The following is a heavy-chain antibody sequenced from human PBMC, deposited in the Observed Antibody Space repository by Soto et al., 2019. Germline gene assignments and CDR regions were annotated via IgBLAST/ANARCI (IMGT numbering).Heavy chain of an antibody. Sequence: LRLSCAASGFSSSKYAMHWVRQAPGKGLEWVAVITYDATNEYYADSVKGRFTISRDNSNNTLSLHMSSLRLADTAVYYCARKAVTDFWGQGPLVTVSS. CDR1: GFSSSKYA. CDR3: ARKAVTDF. J-gene: IGHJ4*02. D-gene: IGHD6-19*01. V-gene: IGHV3-30-3*01. CDR2: ITYDATNE.